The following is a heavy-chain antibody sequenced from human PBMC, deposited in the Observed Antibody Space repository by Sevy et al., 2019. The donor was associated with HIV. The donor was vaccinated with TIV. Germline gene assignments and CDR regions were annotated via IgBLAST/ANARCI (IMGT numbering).Heavy chain of an antibody. V-gene: IGHV1-8*03. CDR3: ARSLILGWMGGDVAYYFDY. D-gene: IGHD3-16*01. Sequence: ASVKVSCKASGYTFTSYDINWVRQATGQGLEWMGWMNPNSGNTGYAQKFQGRVTITRNTSIRTAYMELSSLISEDTAVYYCARSLILGWMGGDVAYYFDYWGQGTLVTVSS. CDR2: MNPNSGNT. CDR1: GYTFTSYD. J-gene: IGHJ4*02.